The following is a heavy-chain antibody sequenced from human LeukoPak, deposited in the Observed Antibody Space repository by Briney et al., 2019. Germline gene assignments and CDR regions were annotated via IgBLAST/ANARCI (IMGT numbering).Heavy chain of an antibody. D-gene: IGHD6-6*01. J-gene: IGHJ4*02. CDR3: ARIRMAARPHFDY. Sequence: ASVTVSCKASGYTFTGYYMHWVRQAPGQGLEWMGRINPNSGGTNYAQKFQGRVTMTRDTSISTAYMEPSRLRSDDTAVYYCARIRMAARPHFDYWGQGTLVTVSS. CDR1: GYTFTGYY. CDR2: INPNSGGT. V-gene: IGHV1-2*06.